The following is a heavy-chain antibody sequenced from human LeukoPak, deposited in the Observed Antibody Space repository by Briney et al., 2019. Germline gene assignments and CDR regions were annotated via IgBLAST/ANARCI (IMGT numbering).Heavy chain of an antibody. CDR3: ATDGDGYGYELDY. CDR2: FDPEDGET. D-gene: IGHD5-18*01. J-gene: IGHJ4*02. Sequence: APVKVSCKVSGTYTLIELSMHWVRQAPGKGLEWMGGFDPEDGETINAQKFQGRVTMTEDTSTDTAYMELSSLRSEDTAVYYCATDGDGYGYELDYWGQGTLVTVSS. CDR1: GTYTLIELS. V-gene: IGHV1-24*01.